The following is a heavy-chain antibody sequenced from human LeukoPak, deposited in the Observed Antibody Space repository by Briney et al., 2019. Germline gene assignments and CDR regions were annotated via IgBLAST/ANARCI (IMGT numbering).Heavy chain of an antibody. CDR3: AREYGVAAAFGAFDI. V-gene: IGHV1-3*03. Sequence: ALVKVSCKASGYTFTSYAMHWVRQAPGQRLEWMGWINAGNGNTKYSQEFQGRVTITRDTSASTAYMELSSLRSEDMAVYYCAREYGVAAAFGAFDIWGQGTMVTVSS. CDR1: GYTFTSYA. D-gene: IGHD6-13*01. CDR2: INAGNGNT. J-gene: IGHJ3*02.